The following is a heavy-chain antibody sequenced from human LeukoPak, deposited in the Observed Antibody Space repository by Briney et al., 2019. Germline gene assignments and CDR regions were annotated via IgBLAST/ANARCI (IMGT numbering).Heavy chain of an antibody. CDR2: ISYDESNK. CDR1: GFTFCSYA. Sequence: PGGSLTLSCAASGFTFCSYAMHWLPPAQGKGLVGVAVISYDESNKYYADSVKGRFTISRDNAKNSLYLQMNSLRAEDTAVYYCARDFEIMWTPPDYWGQGTLVTVSS. D-gene: IGHD3-16*01. J-gene: IGHJ4*02. V-gene: IGHV3-30*04. CDR3: ARDFEIMWTPPDY.